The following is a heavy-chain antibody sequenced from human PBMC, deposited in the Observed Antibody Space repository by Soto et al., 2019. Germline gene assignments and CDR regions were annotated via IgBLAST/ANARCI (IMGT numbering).Heavy chain of an antibody. CDR1: GGSFSGYY. CDR2: INHSGST. D-gene: IGHD5-18*01. V-gene: IGHV4-34*01. J-gene: IGHJ5*02. CDR3: ARGGLTPGWIQLSANWFDP. Sequence: QVQLQQWGAGLLKPSETLSLTCAVYGGSFSGYYWSWIRQPPGKGLEWIGEINHSGSTNYNPSLKRRVTISVDTSKNQFSLKLSSVTAADTAVYYCARGGLTPGWIQLSANWFDPWGQGTLVTVSS.